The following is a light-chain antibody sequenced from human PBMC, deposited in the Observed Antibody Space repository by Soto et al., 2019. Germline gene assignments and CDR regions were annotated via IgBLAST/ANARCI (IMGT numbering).Light chain of an antibody. CDR1: QGISSY. J-gene: IGKJ1*01. CDR2: DAS. CDR3: QQSYSTPRT. V-gene: IGKV1-39*01. Sequence: IQVAQSPSSLSASIGDRVTITCRASQGISSYLAWYQQKPGKAPKLLIYDASSLQSGVSSRFSGSGSGTDFTLTISSLQPEDFATYYCQQSYSTPRTFGQGTKVDIK.